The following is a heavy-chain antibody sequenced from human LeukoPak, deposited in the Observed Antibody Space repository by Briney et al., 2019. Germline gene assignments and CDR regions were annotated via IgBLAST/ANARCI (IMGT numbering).Heavy chain of an antibody. CDR2: ITSSSSHI. V-gene: IGHV3-21*01. CDR1: GFTFSNCA. D-gene: IGHD4-17*01. Sequence: GGSLRLSCAASGFTFSNCAMSWVRQAPGKGLEWVSSITSSSSHIYYADSVKGRFTISRDNAKNSLDLQMNSLRAEDTAVYYCARAVGTYDYGVFDYWGQGTLVTVSS. CDR3: ARAVGTYDYGVFDY. J-gene: IGHJ4*02.